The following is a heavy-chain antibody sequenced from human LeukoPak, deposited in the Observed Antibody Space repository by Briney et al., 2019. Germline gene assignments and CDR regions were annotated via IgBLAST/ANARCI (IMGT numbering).Heavy chain of an antibody. V-gene: IGHV1-69*04. CDR2: IIPILGIA. D-gene: IGHD2-2*03. Sequence: ASVKVSCKASGGTFSSYTISWVRQAPGQGLEWMGRIIPILGIANYAQKFQGRVTITADKSTSTAYMELSSLRSEDTAVYYCARDHGYCSSTSCYPNWFDPWSQGTLVTVSS. J-gene: IGHJ5*02. CDR3: ARDHGYCSSTSCYPNWFDP. CDR1: GGTFSSYT.